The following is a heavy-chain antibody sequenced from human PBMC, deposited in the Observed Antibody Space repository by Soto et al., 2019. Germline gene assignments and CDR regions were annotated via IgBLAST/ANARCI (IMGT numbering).Heavy chain of an antibody. J-gene: IGHJ6*04. V-gene: IGHV3-21*01. CDR3: AREIDALDV. Sequence: PGGSLRLSCAASGFTFSTYSMNWVRQAPGKGLEWVSFISSTSSYIYYADSVKGRFIISRDNAKNSLYLQMNSLRAEDTALYYCAREIDALDVWGKGITVTVSS. CDR2: ISSTSSYI. CDR1: GFTFSTYS. D-gene: IGHD2-2*01.